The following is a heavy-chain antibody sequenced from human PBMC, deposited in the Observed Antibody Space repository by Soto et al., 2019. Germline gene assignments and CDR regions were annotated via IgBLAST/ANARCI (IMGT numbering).Heavy chain of an antibody. J-gene: IGHJ3*02. Sequence: GGSLRLSCAASGFTFDDYAMHWVRQAPGKGLEWVSGISWNSGSIGYADSVKGRFTISRDNAKNSLYLQMNSLRAEDTALYYCAKDSYNRALTSAFDIWGQGTMGT. CDR2: ISWNSGSI. CDR3: AKDSYNRALTSAFDI. D-gene: IGHD1-20*01. CDR1: GFTFDDYA. V-gene: IGHV3-9*01.